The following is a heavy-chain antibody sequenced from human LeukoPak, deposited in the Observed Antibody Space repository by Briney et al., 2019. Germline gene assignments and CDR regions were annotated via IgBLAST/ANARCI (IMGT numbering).Heavy chain of an antibody. CDR3: AKDREGKQQLASYFQH. J-gene: IGHJ1*01. CDR2: ISWNSGSI. D-gene: IGHD6-13*01. V-gene: IGHV3-9*01. Sequence: GGSLRLSCAASGFTFDDYAMHWVRQAPGKGLEWVSGISWNSGSIGYADSVKGRFTISRDNAKNSLYLQMNSLRAEDTALYYCAKDREGKQQLASYFQHWGQGTLVTDSS. CDR1: GFTFDDYA.